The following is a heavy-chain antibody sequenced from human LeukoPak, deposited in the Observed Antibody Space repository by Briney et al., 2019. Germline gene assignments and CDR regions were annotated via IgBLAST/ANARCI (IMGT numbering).Heavy chain of an antibody. Sequence: ASVKVSRKASAYTFTDYYIHWVRQAPGQGLEWMGSIHPNSGDTNYAQKFQGRVTMTRDTSISTAYMELSRLSSDDTALFFCARDSSGPLNWFDPWGQGTLVTVSS. J-gene: IGHJ5*02. V-gene: IGHV1-2*02. D-gene: IGHD6-25*01. CDR3: ARDSSGPLNWFDP. CDR2: IHPNSGDT. CDR1: AYTFTDYY.